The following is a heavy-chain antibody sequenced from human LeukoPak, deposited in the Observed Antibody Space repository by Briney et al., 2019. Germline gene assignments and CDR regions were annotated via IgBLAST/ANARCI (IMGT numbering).Heavy chain of an antibody. D-gene: IGHD3-3*01. CDR1: GGSISSSSHY. CDR2: IYYSGST. Sequence: SETLSLTCTVSGGSISSSSHYWGWIRQPPGKGLEWIGSIYYSGSTYYNPSLKSRVTISVDTSKNQFSLKLSSVTAADTAVYYCARWSGYFLGFDYWGQGTLVTVSS. V-gene: IGHV4-39*01. CDR3: ARWSGYFLGFDY. J-gene: IGHJ4*02.